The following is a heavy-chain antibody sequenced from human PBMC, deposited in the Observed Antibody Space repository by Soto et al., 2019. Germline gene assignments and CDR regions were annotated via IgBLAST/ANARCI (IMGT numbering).Heavy chain of an antibody. D-gene: IGHD6-13*01. J-gene: IGHJ5*02. Sequence: QVQLVQSGAEVKKPGSSVKVSCKASGGTFSSYAISWVRQAPGQGLEWMGGIIPIFGTANYAQKFQGRVTITADESTSTAYMELSSLRSEDTAVYYCARDLQGQINQQLVPFDPWGQGTLVTVSS. V-gene: IGHV1-69*01. CDR1: GGTFSSYA. CDR3: ARDLQGQINQQLVPFDP. CDR2: IIPIFGTA.